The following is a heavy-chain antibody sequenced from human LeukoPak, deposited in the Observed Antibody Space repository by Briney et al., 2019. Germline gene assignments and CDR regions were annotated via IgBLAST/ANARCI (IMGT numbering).Heavy chain of an antibody. J-gene: IGHJ6*02. CDR1: GGSISSSGYY. D-gene: IGHD1-26*01. Sequence: PSETLSLTCTASGGSISSSGYYWGWIRQSPGKGLECIGSAYYTGSTYYNPSLKSRATISVDTSKNQFSLKVTSVSAADTAVYYCTRQPGSNTWPYLGMDVWGQGTTVTVSS. V-gene: IGHV4-39*01. CDR2: AYYTGST. CDR3: TRQPGSNTWPYLGMDV.